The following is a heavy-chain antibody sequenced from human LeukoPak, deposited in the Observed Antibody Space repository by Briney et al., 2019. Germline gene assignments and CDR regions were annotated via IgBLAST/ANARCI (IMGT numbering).Heavy chain of an antibody. CDR1: AFSLNAYN. J-gene: IGHJ5*02. Sequence: GGSLRLSCAASAFSLNAYNMNWVRQAPGKGLEWVSYISSSGSTIYYADSVKGRFTISRDNAKNSLYLQMNSLRAEDTAVYYCARDLGRRNWFDPWGQGTLVTVSS. CDR2: ISSSGSTI. CDR3: ARDLGRRNWFDP. V-gene: IGHV3-11*01.